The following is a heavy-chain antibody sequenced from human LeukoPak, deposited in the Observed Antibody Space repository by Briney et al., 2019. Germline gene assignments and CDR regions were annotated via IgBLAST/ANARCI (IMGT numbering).Heavy chain of an antibody. CDR1: GYTFTSYG. CDR2: ISAYNGDT. V-gene: IGHV1-18*01. J-gene: IGHJ4*02. D-gene: IGHD1-26*01. Sequence: ASVRLSCKASGYTFTSYGMSWVRQAPGQGLEWMGFISAYNGDTNYAQTLQGRVIITTDNSTNTAYMQMKSLRSDDTAVYYCARGGSYGYWGQGTLVTVSS. CDR3: ARGGSYGY.